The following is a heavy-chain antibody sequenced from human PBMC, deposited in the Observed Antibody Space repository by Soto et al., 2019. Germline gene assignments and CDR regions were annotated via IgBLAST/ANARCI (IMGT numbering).Heavy chain of an antibody. J-gene: IGHJ4*02. V-gene: IGHV2-5*02. CDR2: IYWDDDE. CDR3: AYRRYAYGHNPFDY. Sequence: QITLKESGPTLVKPTQTLTLTCTFSGFSLTTSGVGVGWIRQPPGKALQWLALIYWDDDERYWPSLKSRLTITKDTSKNQVVLTMTNMDPVDTATYYCAYRRYAYGHNPFDYWGQGTLVTVSS. CDR1: GFSLTTSGVG. D-gene: IGHD5-18*01.